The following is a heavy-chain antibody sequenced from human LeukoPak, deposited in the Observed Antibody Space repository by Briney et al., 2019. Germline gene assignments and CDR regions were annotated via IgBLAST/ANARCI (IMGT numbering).Heavy chain of an antibody. CDR3: AKDRYDFWSGYAPSYYYYGMDV. J-gene: IGHJ6*02. D-gene: IGHD3-3*01. V-gene: IGHV3-48*01. CDR2: ISSSSSTI. Sequence: PGGSLRLSCAASGFTFSSYSMNWVRQAPGKGLEWVSYISSSSSTIYYADSVKGRFTISRDNSKITLYLQMNSLRAEDTAVYYCAKDRYDFWSGYAPSYYYYGMDVWGQGTTVTVSS. CDR1: GFTFSSYS.